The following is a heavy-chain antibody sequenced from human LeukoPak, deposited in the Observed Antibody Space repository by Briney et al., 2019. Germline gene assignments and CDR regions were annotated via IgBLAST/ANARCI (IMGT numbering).Heavy chain of an antibody. Sequence: ASVKVSCKASGYTFTSYGISWVRQAPGQGLEWMGWISAYNGNTNYAQKLRGRVTMTTDTSTSTAYMELRSLRSDDTAVYYCARDRAVRLGYCSGGSCQNDYWGQGTLVTVSS. CDR1: GYTFTSYG. D-gene: IGHD2-15*01. J-gene: IGHJ4*02. CDR3: ARDRAVRLGYCSGGSCQNDY. V-gene: IGHV1-18*01. CDR2: ISAYNGNT.